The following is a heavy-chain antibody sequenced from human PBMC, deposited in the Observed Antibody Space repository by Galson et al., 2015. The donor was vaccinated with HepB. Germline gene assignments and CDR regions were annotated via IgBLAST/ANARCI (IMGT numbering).Heavy chain of an antibody. Sequence: SLRLSCAASGFTFNGYSMNWVRQAPGKGLEWLSYISSSSSTTIYYADAVKGRFTISRDNAKSSLYLQMNSLRAEDTAVYYCARERGSIFSQLFYSDYWGQGALVTVSS. CDR2: ISSSSSTTI. J-gene: IGHJ4*02. V-gene: IGHV3-48*04. CDR1: GFTFNGYS. D-gene: IGHD3-9*01. CDR3: ARERGSIFSQLFYSDY.